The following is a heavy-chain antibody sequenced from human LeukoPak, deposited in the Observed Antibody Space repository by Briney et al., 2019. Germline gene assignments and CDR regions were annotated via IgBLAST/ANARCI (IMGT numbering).Heavy chain of an antibody. Sequence: SETLSLTCTVSGGSISSHYWTWIRQPRGKALEWIGYIHYSGLINYNISLTSRVTISLHTSKNQFSVKLTSVTAADAAVYYCARAPSLIPDHWGQGTLVTVSS. D-gene: IGHD2-2*02. CDR2: IHYSGLI. V-gene: IGHV4-59*11. J-gene: IGHJ4*02. CDR1: GGSISSHY. CDR3: ARAPSLIPDH.